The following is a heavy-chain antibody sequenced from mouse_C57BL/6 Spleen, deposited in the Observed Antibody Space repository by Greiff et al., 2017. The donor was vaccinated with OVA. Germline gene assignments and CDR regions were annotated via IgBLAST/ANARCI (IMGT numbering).Heavy chain of an antibody. CDR1: GYTFTSYW. V-gene: IGHV1-74*01. Sequence: QVQLKQPGAELVKPGASVKVSCKASGYTFTSYWMHWVKQRPGQGLEWIGRIHPSDSDTNYTQKFKGKATLTVDKSSSTAYMQLSSLTSEESAVDYCAIVTAQATVDYWGQGTTLTVSS. CDR2: IHPSDSDT. D-gene: IGHD3-2*02. J-gene: IGHJ2*01. CDR3: AIVTAQATVDY.